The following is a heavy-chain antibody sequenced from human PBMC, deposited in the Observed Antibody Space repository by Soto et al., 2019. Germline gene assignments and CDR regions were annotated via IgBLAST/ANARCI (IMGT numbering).Heavy chain of an antibody. J-gene: IGHJ6*02. V-gene: IGHV1-3*01. Sequence: QVQLVQSGAEVKKPGASVKVSCKASGYTFTSYAMHWVRQAPGQRLEWMGWINAGNGNTKYSQKFQDRVTITRETSASTAYMELSSLRSEDTAVYYCASSYSNYALVDYYYYGMDVWGQGTTVTVSS. CDR1: GYTFTSYA. CDR2: INAGNGNT. D-gene: IGHD4-4*01. CDR3: ASSYSNYALVDYYYYGMDV.